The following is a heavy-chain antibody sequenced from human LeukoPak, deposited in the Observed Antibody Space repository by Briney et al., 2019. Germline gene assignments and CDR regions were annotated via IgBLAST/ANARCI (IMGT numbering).Heavy chain of an antibody. CDR2: ISTYNGNT. V-gene: IGHV1-18*01. Sequence: GASVKVSCKASGYSFSYYGINWVRQAPGQGLEWMGWISTYNGNTNYAQKFQGRVTMTTDTSTSTAYMELRSLRSDDTAVYYCASERGGDSGSYHPADYWGQGTLDTVSS. D-gene: IGHD1-26*01. CDR3: ASERGGDSGSYHPADY. CDR1: GYSFSYYG. J-gene: IGHJ4*02.